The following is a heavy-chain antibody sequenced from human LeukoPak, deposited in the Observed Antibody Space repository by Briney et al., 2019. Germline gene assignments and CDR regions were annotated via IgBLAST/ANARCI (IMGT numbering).Heavy chain of an antibody. Sequence: PGGSLRLSCAASGFTFSSYAMHWVRQAPDKGLEWVAVISYDGSNKYYADSVKGRFTISRDNSKNTLYLQMNSLRAEDTAVYYCARSGLSGYDWVYYYGMDVWGQGTTVTVSS. CDR1: GFTFSSYA. J-gene: IGHJ6*02. CDR2: ISYDGSNK. CDR3: ARSGLSGYDWVYYYGMDV. D-gene: IGHD5-12*01. V-gene: IGHV3-30-3*01.